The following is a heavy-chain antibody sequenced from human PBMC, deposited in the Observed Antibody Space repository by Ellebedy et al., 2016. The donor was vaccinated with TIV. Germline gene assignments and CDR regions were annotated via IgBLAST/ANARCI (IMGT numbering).Heavy chain of an antibody. D-gene: IGHD1-26*01. Sequence: PGGSLRLSCAASGFSLSDYYMSWIRQAPGKGLEWLSYISSSSTYTNYADSVKGRFTISRDNAKNSLYLQMDSLRPKDTAVYYCARDRRSGSSDYWGQGILVTVSS. V-gene: IGHV3-11*06. CDR2: ISSSSTYT. CDR3: ARDRRSGSSDY. J-gene: IGHJ4*02. CDR1: GFSLSDYY.